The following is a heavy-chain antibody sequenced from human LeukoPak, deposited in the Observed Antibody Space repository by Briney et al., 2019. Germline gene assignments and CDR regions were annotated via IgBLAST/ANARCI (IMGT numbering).Heavy chain of an antibody. V-gene: IGHV3-23*01. J-gene: IGHJ4*02. CDR3: AKIAATDPIDF. CDR2: LTGSGRDT. CDR1: GFTLNIYA. Sequence: PGGSLRLSCAASGFTLNIYAMNWVRQAPGMGLDWVSSLTGSGRDTYYTDSVKGRFTISRDNSKNTLYLQMNSLRPDDTAVYYCAKIAATDPIDFWGQGTLVTVSS. D-gene: IGHD6-13*01.